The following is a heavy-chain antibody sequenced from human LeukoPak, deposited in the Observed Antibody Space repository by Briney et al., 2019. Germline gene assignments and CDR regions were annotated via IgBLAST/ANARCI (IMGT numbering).Heavy chain of an antibody. CDR3: ARDPHVVEAAGQVDY. CDR2: IIPNSGGT. V-gene: IGHV1-2*02. Sequence: ASVKVSCKASGGTFSSYAISWVRQAPGQGLEWMGGIIPNSGGTNYAQKFQGRVTMTRDTSISTAYMELSRLRSDDTAVYYSARDPHVVEAAGQVDYWGQGTLVTVSS. J-gene: IGHJ4*02. D-gene: IGHD6-13*01. CDR1: GGTFSSYA.